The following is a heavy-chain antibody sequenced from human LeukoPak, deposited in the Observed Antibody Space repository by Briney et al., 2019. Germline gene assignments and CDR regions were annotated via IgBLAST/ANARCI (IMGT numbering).Heavy chain of an antibody. CDR3: AKDRVTAAGYYFDY. J-gene: IGHJ4*02. D-gene: IGHD6-13*01. CDR2: ISFDGSAK. CDR1: GVTFSNYG. V-gene: IGHV3-30*18. Sequence: PGGSLRLSCAASGVTFSNYGMHWVRQAPGKGLEWVAVISFDGSAKYYADSVTGRFTISRDNSKNTLYLQMTSLRAEDTAVYYRAKDRVTAAGYYFDYWGQGTLVTVSS.